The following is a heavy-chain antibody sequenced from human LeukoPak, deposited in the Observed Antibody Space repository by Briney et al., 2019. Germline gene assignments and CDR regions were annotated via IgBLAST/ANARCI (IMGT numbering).Heavy chain of an antibody. Sequence: GGSLRLSCAASGFTFNSYAMSWVRQAPGKGLEWVSAISGSGASTYYADAVKGRFTISRDNSKNTLYLQMNSLRAEDTAVYYCAREGYYGSGMYPLCYFDYWGQGTLVTVSS. J-gene: IGHJ4*02. V-gene: IGHV3-23*01. CDR2: ISGSGAST. D-gene: IGHD3-10*01. CDR1: GFTFNSYA. CDR3: AREGYYGSGMYPLCYFDY.